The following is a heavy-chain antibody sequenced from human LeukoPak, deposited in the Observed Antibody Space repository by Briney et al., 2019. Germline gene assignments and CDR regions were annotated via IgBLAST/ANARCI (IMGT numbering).Heavy chain of an antibody. CDR2: INPNSGGT. J-gene: IGHJ4*02. Sequence: ASVKVSCKASGYTFTGYGISWVRQAPGQGLEWMGWINPNSGGTNYAQKFQGRVTMTTDTSTSTAYMELRSLRSDDTAVYYCARGGDSSGWYDYWGQGTLVTVSS. CDR3: ARGGDSSGWYDY. CDR1: GYTFTGYG. V-gene: IGHV1-18*01. D-gene: IGHD6-19*01.